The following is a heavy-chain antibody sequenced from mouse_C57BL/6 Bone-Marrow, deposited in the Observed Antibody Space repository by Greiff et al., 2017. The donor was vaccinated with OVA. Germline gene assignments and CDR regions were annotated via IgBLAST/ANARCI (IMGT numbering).Heavy chain of an antibody. CDR1: GYTFTSYT. J-gene: IGHJ1*03. D-gene: IGHD1-1*01. CDR3: ANFYYGSRNWYFDV. Sequence: QVHVKQSGAELARPGASVKMSCKASGYTFTSYTMHWVKQRPGQGLEWIGYINPSSGYTKYNQKFKDKATLTADKSSSTAYMQLSSLTSEDSAVYYCANFYYGSRNWYFDVWGTGTTVTVSS. CDR2: INPSSGYT. V-gene: IGHV1-4*01.